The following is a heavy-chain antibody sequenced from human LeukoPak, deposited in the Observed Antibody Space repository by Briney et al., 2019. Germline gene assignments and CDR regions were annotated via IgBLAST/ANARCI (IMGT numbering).Heavy chain of an antibody. CDR2: ISFSVNTK. V-gene: IGHV3-48*04. D-gene: IGHD6-19*01. Sequence: GGSLRLSCAASGFTFSDYSMNWVRQAPGKGLEWVSYISFSVNTKYYGDSVKGRFTISRDNAKNSLYLHMDSLRAEDTAVYYCARGAYSSGWAYFDHWGQGTLDTVPS. CDR1: GFTFSDYS. CDR3: ARGAYSSGWAYFDH. J-gene: IGHJ4*02.